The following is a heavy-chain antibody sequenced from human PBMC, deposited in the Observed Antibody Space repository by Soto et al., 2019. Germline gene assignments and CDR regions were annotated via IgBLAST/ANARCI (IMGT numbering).Heavy chain of an antibody. V-gene: IGHV4-30-4*01. CDR2: IYHSGSA. CDR3: AREDSSSWYGAFDI. CDR1: GGSIRDGNYY. J-gene: IGHJ3*02. Sequence: PSETLSLTCTVAGGSIRDGNYYWTWIRQPPGKGLEWVGNIYHSGSAYYNPSLRGRVSISLDTSKNQFSLKRSSVTAADTAVYYCAREDSSSWYGAFDIWGQGTMVTVSS. D-gene: IGHD6-13*01.